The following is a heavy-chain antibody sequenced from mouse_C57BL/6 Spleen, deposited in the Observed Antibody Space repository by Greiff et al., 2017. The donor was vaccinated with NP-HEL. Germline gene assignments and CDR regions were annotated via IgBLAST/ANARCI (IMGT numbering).Heavy chain of an antibody. V-gene: IGHV1-61*01. J-gene: IGHJ2*01. Sequence: QVQLQQSGAELVRPGSSVKLSCKASGYTFTSYWMDWVKQRPGQGLEWIGNIYPSDSETHYNQKFKDKATLTVDKSSSTAYIQLSSLTSEDSAVYYCARDGYYVHYFDYWGQGTTLTVSS. CDR3: ARDGYYVHYFDY. CDR1: GYTFTSYW. D-gene: IGHD2-3*01. CDR2: IYPSDSET.